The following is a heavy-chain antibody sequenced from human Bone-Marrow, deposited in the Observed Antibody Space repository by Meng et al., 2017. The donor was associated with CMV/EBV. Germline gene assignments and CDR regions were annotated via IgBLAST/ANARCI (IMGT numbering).Heavy chain of an antibody. CDR2: INPSGGST. D-gene: IGHD3-3*01. CDR3: ARDLNSGVFGGVTPTDV. Sequence: ASVKVSCKASGYTFTSYYMHWVRQAPGQGLEWMGIINPSGGSTSYAQKFQGRVTMTRDTSTSTVYMELSSLRSEDTAEYYCARDLNSGVFGGVTPTDVWGQRTTVTVSS. J-gene: IGHJ6*02. CDR1: GYTFTSYY. V-gene: IGHV1-46*01.